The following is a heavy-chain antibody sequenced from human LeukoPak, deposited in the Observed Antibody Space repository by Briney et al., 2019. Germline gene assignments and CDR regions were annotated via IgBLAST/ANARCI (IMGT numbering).Heavy chain of an antibody. CDR2: IRSKSYRGTT. CDR1: GFTFGDYP. Sequence: GLSLRLSCTASGFTFGDYPMICVRQSPGKGLEWVGFIRSKSYRGTTEYAASVKGRFTISRDDSKSIAYLQMNSLKTEDTAVYYCTRALGPSANDPYYYYYYGMDVWGQGTTVTVSS. D-gene: IGHD1-1*01. CDR3: TRALGPSANDPYYYYYYGMDV. V-gene: IGHV3-49*04. J-gene: IGHJ6*02.